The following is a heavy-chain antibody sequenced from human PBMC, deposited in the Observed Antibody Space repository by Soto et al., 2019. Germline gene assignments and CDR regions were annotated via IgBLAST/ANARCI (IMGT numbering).Heavy chain of an antibody. Sequence: GGSLRLSCAASGFTFSSYGMHWVRQAPGKGLEWVAVISYDGSNKYYADSVKGRFTISRDNSKNTLYLQMNSLRAEDTAVYYCAKDLLNPGEYQLLNYYYYYGMDVWGQGTTVTVSS. CDR1: GFTFSSYG. J-gene: IGHJ6*02. CDR3: AKDLLNPGEYQLLNYYYYYGMDV. CDR2: ISYDGSNK. V-gene: IGHV3-30*18. D-gene: IGHD2-2*01.